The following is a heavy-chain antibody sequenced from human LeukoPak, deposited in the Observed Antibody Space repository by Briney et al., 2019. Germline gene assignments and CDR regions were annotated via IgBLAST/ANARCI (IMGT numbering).Heavy chain of an antibody. V-gene: IGHV3-23*01. J-gene: IGHJ2*01. D-gene: IGHD3-22*01. CDR2: ISGSGGST. CDR3: ASPYYYDSSGYRYWYFDL. CDR1: GFTFSSYA. Sequence: GGSLRLSCAASGFTFSSYAMSWVRQAPGKGLEWVSAISGSGGSTYYADSVKGRFTISRDNSKNTLYLQMNSLRAEDTAVYYCASPYYYDSSGYRYWYFDLWGRGTLVTVSS.